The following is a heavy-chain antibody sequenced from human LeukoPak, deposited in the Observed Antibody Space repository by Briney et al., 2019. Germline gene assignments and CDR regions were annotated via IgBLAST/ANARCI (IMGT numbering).Heavy chain of an antibody. Sequence: GGSLRLSCAASGFTFSNAWMSWVRQAPGKGLEWVGRIKSKTDGGTTDYAAPVKGRFTISRDDSKNTLYLRMNSLKTEDTAVYYCTTEKYPTYYYDSSGYYRDYWGQGTLVTVSS. D-gene: IGHD3-22*01. CDR3: TTEKYPTYYYDSSGYYRDY. J-gene: IGHJ4*02. V-gene: IGHV3-15*01. CDR2: IKSKTDGGTT. CDR1: GFTFSNAW.